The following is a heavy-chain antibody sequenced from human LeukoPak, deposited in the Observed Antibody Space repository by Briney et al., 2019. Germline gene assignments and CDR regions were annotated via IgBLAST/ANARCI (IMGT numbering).Heavy chain of an antibody. D-gene: IGHD1-14*01. J-gene: IGHJ4*02. CDR1: GFTFSTSA. Sequence: AGGSLRLSCAASGFTFSTSAMSWVCHAPGKGLERVSGTLGSGGSTYYADSVKGRFTISRDNSKNTLYLQMNSLRAEDTAVYYCAKDGIYKVAYWGQGTLVTVSS. V-gene: IGHV3-23*01. CDR3: AKDGIYKVAY. CDR2: TLGSGGST.